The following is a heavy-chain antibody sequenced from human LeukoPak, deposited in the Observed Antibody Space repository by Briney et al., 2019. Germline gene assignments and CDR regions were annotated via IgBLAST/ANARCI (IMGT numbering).Heavy chain of an antibody. J-gene: IGHJ6*02. V-gene: IGHV3-30*04. CDR1: GFTFSSYA. Sequence: AGGSLRLSCAASGFTFSSYAMHWVRQAPGKGLEWVAVISYDGSNKYYADSVKGRFTISRDNSKNTLYLQTNSLRAEDTAVYYCARDFGDYYYGMDVWGQGTTVTVSS. CDR3: ARDFGDYYYGMDV. CDR2: ISYDGSNK. D-gene: IGHD3-16*01.